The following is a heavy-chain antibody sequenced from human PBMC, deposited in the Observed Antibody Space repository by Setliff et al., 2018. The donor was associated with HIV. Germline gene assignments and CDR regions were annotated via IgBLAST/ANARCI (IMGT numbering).Heavy chain of an antibody. V-gene: IGHV4-39*01. CDR3: ARRGMWSYETGGNPTATFDY. D-gene: IGHD2-8*02. CDR1: DGSINSRSYY. J-gene: IGHJ4*02. Sequence: SETLSLTCTVSDGSINSRSYYWAWIRQPPGKGLEWVASIYFSGTPYYNPSLKNRVTISVDTSKNQLSLKLSSVTAADTAVYYCARRGMWSYETGGNPTATFDYWGQGVLVTVSS. CDR2: IYFSGTP.